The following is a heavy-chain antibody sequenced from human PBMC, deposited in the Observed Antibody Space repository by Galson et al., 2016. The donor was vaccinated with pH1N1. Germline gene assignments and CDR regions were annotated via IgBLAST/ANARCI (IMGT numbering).Heavy chain of an antibody. V-gene: IGHV3-9*01. CDR2: VNWNSGDI. Sequence: SLRLSCAASGFTFDEYAMHWVRQAPGRGLEWVSGVNWNSGDIRYADSVKGRFTISRDNAGNSLYLQMYSLRAEDTALYYCAKNMRGWFGESLFDYWGQGTLVTVSS. CDR1: GFTFDEYA. CDR3: AKNMRGWFGESLFDY. J-gene: IGHJ4*02. D-gene: IGHD3-10*01.